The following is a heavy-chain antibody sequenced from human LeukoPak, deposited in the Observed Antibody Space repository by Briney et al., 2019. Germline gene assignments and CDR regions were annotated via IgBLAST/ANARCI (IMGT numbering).Heavy chain of an antibody. CDR3: ARDSVRGRPLVAFDI. J-gene: IGHJ3*02. V-gene: IGHV3-7*03. Sequence: GGSLRLSCAASGFSFSNYWMNWVRQAPGKGLEWVANIKYDASEQYYVDSVKGRFTISRDNAKDSLYLQMNILRAEDTAVYYCARDSVRGRPLVAFDIWGQGTMVTVSS. D-gene: IGHD3-10*01. CDR1: GFSFSNYW. CDR2: IKYDASEQ.